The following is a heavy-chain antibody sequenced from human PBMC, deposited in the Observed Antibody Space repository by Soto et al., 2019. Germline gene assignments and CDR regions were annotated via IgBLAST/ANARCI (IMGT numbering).Heavy chain of an antibody. D-gene: IGHD3-10*01. CDR1: GFTFSNYA. Sequence: PGGSLRLSCSASGFTFSNYAMYWVRQAPGKGLEYVSAVSDNGGTSYYADSVKGRFTISRDNSKNTLYLQMSRLRAEDTAVYYCVKAPRGPRYYFDYWGQGTLVTVSS. V-gene: IGHV3-64D*08. J-gene: IGHJ4*02. CDR2: VSDNGGTS. CDR3: VKAPRGPRYYFDY.